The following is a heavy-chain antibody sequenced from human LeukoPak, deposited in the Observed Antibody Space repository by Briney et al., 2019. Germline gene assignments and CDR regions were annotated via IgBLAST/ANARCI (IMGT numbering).Heavy chain of an antibody. CDR3: RHGNSSGDY. CDR1: GFTFSTSR. CDR2: INVDGSRT. V-gene: IGHV3-74*01. Sequence: GGYLSLSCIASGFTFSTSRMNWVRQPPGKGLVWVSRINVDGSRTVYADSVKGRFTISRDNAKNALYLQMNSLRAEDTAVYYCRHGNSSGDYWGQGTLVTVSS. J-gene: IGHJ4*02. D-gene: IGHD6-6*01.